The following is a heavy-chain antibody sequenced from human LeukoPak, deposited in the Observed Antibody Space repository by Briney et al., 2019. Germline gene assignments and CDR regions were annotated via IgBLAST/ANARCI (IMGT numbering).Heavy chain of an antibody. CDR3: ARDIVLMVYADAFDI. V-gene: IGHV1-2*02. Sequence: GASVKVSCKASGYTFTSYGISWVRQAPGQGLEWMGWINPNSGGTNYAQKFRGRVTMTRDTSISTAYMELSRLRSDDTAVYYCARDIVLMVYADAFDIWGQGTMVTVSS. CDR1: GYTFTSYG. D-gene: IGHD2-8*01. CDR2: INPNSGGT. J-gene: IGHJ3*02.